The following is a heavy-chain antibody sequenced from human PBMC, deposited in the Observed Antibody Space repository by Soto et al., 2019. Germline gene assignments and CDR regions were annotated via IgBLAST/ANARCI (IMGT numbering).Heavy chain of an antibody. CDR3: AHLYWAASGTRYYFDY. V-gene: IGHV2-5*02. Sequence: ITLKESGPTLVKPTQTLTLTCTFSGFSFTTDGMGVGWIRQPPGKALEWLALIYWDDDKRYSPSLKSRLTITKDASRNQVVLTLTNMDPADTATYYSAHLYWAASGTRYYFDYWGQGTLVTVSS. CDR2: IYWDDDK. CDR1: GFSFTTDGMG. D-gene: IGHD6-13*01. J-gene: IGHJ4*02.